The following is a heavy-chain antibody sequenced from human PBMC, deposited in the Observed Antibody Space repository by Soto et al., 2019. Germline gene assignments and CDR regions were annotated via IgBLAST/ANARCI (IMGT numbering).Heavy chain of an antibody. CDR1: GGSFSGYY. CDR2: INQSGST. V-gene: IGHV4-34*01. CDR3: ASRHGSGKYFFDY. D-gene: IGHD3-10*01. Sequence: QVQLQQWGAGLLEPSETLSLTCAVYGGSFSGYYCSWIRQSPGTGLEWMGEINQSGSTNHNPSLKGRVSRLVEPSMNQFYLKLRSVAAAETAVYYCASRHGSGKYFFDYWGQGGLVTVSS. J-gene: IGHJ4*02.